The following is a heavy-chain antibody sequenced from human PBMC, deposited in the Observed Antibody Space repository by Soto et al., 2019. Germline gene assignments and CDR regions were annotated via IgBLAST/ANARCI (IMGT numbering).Heavy chain of an antibody. J-gene: IGHJ6*02. CDR1: GFSLSTSGMC. V-gene: IGHV2-70*01. CDR2: IDWDDDK. D-gene: IGHD1-1*01. Sequence: SGPTLVNPTQTLTLTCTFSGFSLSTSGMCVSWIRQPPGKALEWLALIDWDDDKYYSTSLKTRLTISKDTSKNQVVLTMTNMDPVDTATYYCARNQFWNYYYYGMDVWGQGTTVTAP. CDR3: ARNQFWNYYYYGMDV.